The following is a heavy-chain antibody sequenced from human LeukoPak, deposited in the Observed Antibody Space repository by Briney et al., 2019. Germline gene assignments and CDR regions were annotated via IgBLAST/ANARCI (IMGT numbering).Heavy chain of an antibody. D-gene: IGHD3-10*01. CDR1: GFTVSSNY. J-gene: IGHJ3*01. V-gene: IGHV3-66*01. CDR2: IFSGGDI. Sequence: GGSLRLSCAASGFTVSSNYMSWVRQAPEKGLEWVSVIFSGGDIYYADSVKGRFTISRDISKNTLYLQMNSLRAEDTAVYYCAGGWGYFGSGHAFDVWGQGTMVTVSS. CDR3: AGGWGYFGSGHAFDV.